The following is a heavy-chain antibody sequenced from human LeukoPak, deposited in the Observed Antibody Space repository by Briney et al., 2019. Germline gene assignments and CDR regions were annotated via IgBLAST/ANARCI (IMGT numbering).Heavy chain of an antibody. CDR1: GFTFSSYE. V-gene: IGHV3-48*03. Sequence: PGGSLRLSCAASGFTFSSYEMNWVRQAPGKGLEWVSYISSSGSTIYYADSVKGRFTISRDNAKNSLYLQMNSQRAEDTAVYYCAIIVVVVAATGPVDYWGQGTLVTVSS. CDR3: AIIVVVVAATGPVDY. J-gene: IGHJ4*02. D-gene: IGHD2-15*01. CDR2: ISSSGSTI.